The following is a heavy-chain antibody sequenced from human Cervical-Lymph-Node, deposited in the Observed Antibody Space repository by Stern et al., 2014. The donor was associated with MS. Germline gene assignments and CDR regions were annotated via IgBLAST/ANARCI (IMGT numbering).Heavy chain of an antibody. D-gene: IGHD4-17*01. Sequence: VQLVESGPGLVKPSGTLSLTCAVSGGSISSSNWWSWVRQPPGKGLQWVWEIYQSGSTNYNPSLKSRVTISVDKSKNQFSLKLSSVTAADTAVYYCARALRDYGDEGGWFDPWGQGTLVTVSS. CDR3: ARALRDYGDEGGWFDP. J-gene: IGHJ5*02. V-gene: IGHV4-4*02. CDR2: IYQSGST. CDR1: GGSISSSNW.